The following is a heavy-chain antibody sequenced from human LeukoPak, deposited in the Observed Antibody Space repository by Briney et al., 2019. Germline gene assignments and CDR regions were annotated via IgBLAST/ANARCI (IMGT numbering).Heavy chain of an antibody. CDR2: IYYSGST. D-gene: IGHD2-2*01. Sequence: SQTLSLTCTVSGGSISSGSYYWSWIRQPPGKGLEWIGSIYYSGSTYYNPSLKSRVTISVDTSKNQFSLKLSSVTAADTAVYYCARSPAGYDDYWGQGTLVTVSS. CDR1: GGSISSGSYY. J-gene: IGHJ4*02. CDR3: ARSPAGYDDY. V-gene: IGHV4-39*07.